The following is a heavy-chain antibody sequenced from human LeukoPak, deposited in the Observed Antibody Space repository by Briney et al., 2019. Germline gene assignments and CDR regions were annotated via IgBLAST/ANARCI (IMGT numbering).Heavy chain of an antibody. Sequence: GGSLRLSCAASGFTFSSYAMSWVRQTPGKGLKWVSAISGSGGSTYYADSVKGRFTISRDNSKNTLYLQMNSLRAEDTAVYYCAKDAAPMQTNLFDYWGQGTLVTVSS. V-gene: IGHV3-23*01. J-gene: IGHJ4*02. CDR1: GFTFSSYA. CDR3: AKDAAPMQTNLFDY. CDR2: ISGSGGST. D-gene: IGHD2-2*01.